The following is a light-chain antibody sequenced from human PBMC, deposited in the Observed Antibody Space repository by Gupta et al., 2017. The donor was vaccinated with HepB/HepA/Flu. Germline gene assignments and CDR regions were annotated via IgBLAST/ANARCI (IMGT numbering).Light chain of an antibody. Sequence: SSELTQDPAVSVALGQTVRITCQGDSLRSYYASWYQQKPGQAPVLVIYGKNNRPSGIPDRFSGSSSGNKASLTITGAQAEDEADDYCNSPDSSATGVVFGGGTKLTVL. V-gene: IGLV3-19*01. CDR2: GKN. CDR1: SLRSYY. CDR3: NSPDSSATGVV. J-gene: IGLJ2*01.